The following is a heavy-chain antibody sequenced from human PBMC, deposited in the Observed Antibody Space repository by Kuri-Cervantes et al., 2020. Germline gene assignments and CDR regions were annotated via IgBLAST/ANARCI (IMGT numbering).Heavy chain of an antibody. D-gene: IGHD2-15*01. CDR1: GYTFTSYD. J-gene: IGHJ4*02. V-gene: IGHV1-24*01. Sequence: ASVKVSCKASGYTFTSYDINWVRQATGQGLEWMGGFDPEDGETIYAQKFQGRVTMTEDTSTDTAYMELSSLRSEDTAVYYCATEPKPSIYCSGGSCYSRLGWDYWGQGTLVTVSS. CDR2: FDPEDGET. CDR3: ATEPKPSIYCSGGSCYSRLGWDY.